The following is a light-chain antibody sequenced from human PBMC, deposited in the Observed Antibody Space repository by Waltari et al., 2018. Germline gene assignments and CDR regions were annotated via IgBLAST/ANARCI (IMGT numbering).Light chain of an antibody. Sequence: QSALTPPASVSGSPGQSITIPCTGTSSDVGSYNLVSWYQQPPGKAPKLMIYEGSKRPSGVSNRFSGSKSGNTASLTISGLQAEDEADYYCCSYAGSSTLVFGGGTKLTVL. J-gene: IGLJ2*01. V-gene: IGLV2-23*01. CDR2: EGS. CDR1: SSDVGSYNL. CDR3: CSYAGSSTLV.